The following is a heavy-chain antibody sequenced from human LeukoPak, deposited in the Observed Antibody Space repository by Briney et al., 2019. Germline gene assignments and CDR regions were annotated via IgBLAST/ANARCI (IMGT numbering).Heavy chain of an antibody. CDR3: ARDLNYYGSGPYGLDV. J-gene: IGHJ6*02. CDR1: GFTVSGKY. V-gene: IGHV3-66*01. D-gene: IGHD3-10*01. CDR2: IYSGGST. Sequence: GGSLRLSCAVSGFTVSGKYMSWVRKAPGKGLDWASVIYSGGSTHYADSVKGRFTISRDNSKNTLSLQMNSLRAEDSTVYYCARDLNYYGSGPYGLDVWGQGTTVTVSS.